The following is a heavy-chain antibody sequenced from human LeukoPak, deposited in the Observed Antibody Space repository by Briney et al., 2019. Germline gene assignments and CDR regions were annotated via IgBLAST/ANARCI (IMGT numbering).Heavy chain of an antibody. D-gene: IGHD5-12*01. J-gene: IGHJ4*02. CDR1: GYGFTAYY. CDR2: INPNTGDT. V-gene: IGHV1-2*02. CDR3: ARGDYYSGYAGAYYAC. Sequence: ASVKVSCKASGYGFTAYYIHWVRQAPGQGLEWMGWINPNTGDTNFAQKFKGRVTVTRDTSITTAYMELSRLRSDDTAVYYCARGDYYSGYAGAYYACWGQGTLVTVSS.